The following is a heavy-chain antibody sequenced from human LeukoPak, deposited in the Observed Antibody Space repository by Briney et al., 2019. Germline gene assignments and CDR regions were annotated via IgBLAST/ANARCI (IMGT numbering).Heavy chain of an antibody. J-gene: IGHJ4*02. CDR2: IYHTGST. Sequence: PSETLSLTCAVSGGSISSSNWWSWVRQPPGKGLEWIGEIYHTGSTNYNPSLKSRVTISLDKSKNQFSLKLSSVTAADTAVYYCATLGRKDYYNSESYYSAFCFDYWGQGTLVTVSS. D-gene: IGHD3-10*01. CDR3: ATLGRKDYYNSESYYSAFCFDY. CDR1: GGSISSSNW. V-gene: IGHV4-4*02.